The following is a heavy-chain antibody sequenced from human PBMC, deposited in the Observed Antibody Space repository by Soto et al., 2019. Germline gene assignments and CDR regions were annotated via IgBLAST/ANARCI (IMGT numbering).Heavy chain of an antibody. J-gene: IGHJ6*02. CDR2: MNPKSGGT. CDR3: VKVAELKSGYDHAMDD. V-gene: IGHV1-8*01. D-gene: IGHD5-12*01. Sequence: QVQLVQSGAEVRKPGASVRVSCKASGYSFTGHDVNWVRQASGQGLESMGWMNPKSGGTGYAQKFQGRVTMTRDTSINTAYMDLSGLTSQDTAVYYCVKVAELKSGYDHAMDDWGQGTTVTVSS. CDR1: GYSFTGHD.